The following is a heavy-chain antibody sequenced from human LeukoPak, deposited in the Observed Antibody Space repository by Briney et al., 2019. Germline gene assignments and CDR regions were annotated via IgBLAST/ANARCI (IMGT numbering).Heavy chain of an antibody. Sequence: GASVKVSCKASGYTFTGYYMHWVRQAPGQGLEWMGWINPSSGGTNYAQKFQGRVTMTRDTSISTAYMELSRLRSDDTAVYYCARDHGGSVYYYYYMDVWGKGTTVTVSS. CDR3: ARDHGGSVYYYYYMDV. J-gene: IGHJ6*03. CDR1: GYTFTGYY. CDR2: INPSSGGT. V-gene: IGHV1-2*02. D-gene: IGHD1-26*01.